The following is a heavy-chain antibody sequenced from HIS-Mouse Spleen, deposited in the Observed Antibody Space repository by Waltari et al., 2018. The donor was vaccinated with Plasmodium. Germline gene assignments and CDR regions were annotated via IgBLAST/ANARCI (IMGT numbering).Heavy chain of an antibody. CDR1: GLPFSSYW. Sequence: EVQLVESGGGLVQPGGSLRLSCAASGLPFSSYWSSWVRQAPGKGLEWVANIKQDGSEKYYVDSVKGRFTISRDNAKNSLYLQMNSLRAEDTAVYYCASSWYWYFDLWGRGTLVTVSS. V-gene: IGHV3-7*01. CDR2: IKQDGSEK. J-gene: IGHJ2*01. D-gene: IGHD6-13*01. CDR3: ASSWYWYFDL.